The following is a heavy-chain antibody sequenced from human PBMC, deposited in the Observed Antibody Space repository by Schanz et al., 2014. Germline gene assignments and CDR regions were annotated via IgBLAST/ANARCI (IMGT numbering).Heavy chain of an antibody. CDR1: GGTFNSYT. D-gene: IGHD6-13*01. V-gene: IGHV1-69*08. Sequence: QVQLVQSGAEVKKPGSSMKVSCKASGGTFNSYTINWVRQAPGQGLEWMGRIIPILGIANYAQKFQGRVTITADRSTSTAYMELSSLRSEDTAVYYCAKDFVPLVQQLIRSGGAHLDHWGQGTLVTVSS. CDR3: AKDFVPLVQQLIRSGGAHLDH. CDR2: IIPILGIA. J-gene: IGHJ4*02.